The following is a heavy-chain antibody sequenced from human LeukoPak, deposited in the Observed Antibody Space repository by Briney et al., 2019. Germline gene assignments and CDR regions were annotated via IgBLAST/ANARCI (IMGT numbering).Heavy chain of an antibody. Sequence: SVKVSCKASGCTFSSYAISWVRQAPGQGLDWMERIIPILGIANYAHKFQGRVTITTDKSTTPAYMDVAILRPRAPAGNFFASPRIVGATPLGFDYWGQGTLVSVPS. D-gene: IGHD1-26*01. CDR3: ASPRIVGATPLGFDY. CDR2: IIPILGIA. J-gene: IGHJ4*02. CDR1: GCTFSSYA. V-gene: IGHV1-69*04.